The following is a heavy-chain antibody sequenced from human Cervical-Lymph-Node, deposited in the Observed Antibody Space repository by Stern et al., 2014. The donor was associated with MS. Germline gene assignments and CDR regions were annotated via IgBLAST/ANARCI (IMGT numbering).Heavy chain of an antibody. CDR3: ARGDSEAPIYYFDY. J-gene: IGHJ4*02. D-gene: IGHD2-21*01. Sequence: QVQLVESGAEVKKPGSSVKVSCQTSGGTFNTFAIGWVRKAPGQGLEWMGGITTLFDATNYAQKFQGRLTITADESTRTVYMELSSLRFDDTAMYYCARGDSEAPIYYFDYWVQGTLVTVSS. V-gene: IGHV1-69*01. CDR1: GGTFNTFA. CDR2: ITTLFDAT.